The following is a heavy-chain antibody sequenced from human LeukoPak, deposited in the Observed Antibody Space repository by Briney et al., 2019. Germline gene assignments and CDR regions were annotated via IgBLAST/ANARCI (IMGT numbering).Heavy chain of an antibody. D-gene: IGHD2-2*01. CDR3: ARDGPARDTDAFDI. Sequence: GGSLRLSCAASGFTFSSYSMNWVRQAPGKGLEWVSSISSSSSYIYYAGSVKGRFTISRDNAKNSLYLQMNGLRAEDTAVYYCARDGPARDTDAFDIWGQGTMVTVSS. J-gene: IGHJ3*02. V-gene: IGHV3-21*01. CDR1: GFTFSSYS. CDR2: ISSSSSYI.